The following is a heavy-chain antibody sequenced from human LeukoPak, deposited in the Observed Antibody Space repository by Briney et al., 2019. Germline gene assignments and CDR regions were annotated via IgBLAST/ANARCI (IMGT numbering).Heavy chain of an antibody. V-gene: IGHV3-30*02. CDR3: AKEKYSDY. Sequence: GGSLRLSCVVSGFTFRDYWMHWVRQAPGKGLEWVAFIRYDGSNKYYADSVKGRFTISRDNSKNTLYLQMNSLRAEDTAVYYCAKEKYSDYWGQGTLVTVSS. CDR2: IRYDGSNK. CDR1: GFTFRDYW. D-gene: IGHD5-12*01. J-gene: IGHJ4*02.